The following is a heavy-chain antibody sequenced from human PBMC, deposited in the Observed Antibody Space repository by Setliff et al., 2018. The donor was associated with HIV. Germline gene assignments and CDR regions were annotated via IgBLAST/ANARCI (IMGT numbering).Heavy chain of an antibody. D-gene: IGHD2-2*01. CDR2: NSAYNGNT. J-gene: IGHJ5*02. V-gene: IGHV1-18*01. Sequence: ASVKVSCKGSGYIFNTNGISWVRQAPGQGLEWTGWNSAYNGNTNYAQRFQGRVTMTTDTSTSTAYMELRGLRSDDTAVYFCARVSCSSTSCPNWFDPWGQGTLVTVSS. CDR3: ARVSCSSTSCPNWFDP. CDR1: GYIFNTNG.